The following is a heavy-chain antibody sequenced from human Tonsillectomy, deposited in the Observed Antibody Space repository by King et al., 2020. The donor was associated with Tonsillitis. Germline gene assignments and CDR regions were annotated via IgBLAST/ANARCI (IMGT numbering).Heavy chain of an antibody. Sequence: VQLQQWGAGLLKPSETLSLTCAVYGGSFSGYYWNWIRQPPGKGLEWSGEINHSGSTTYNPSLKRRVTISVDTSKNQFSLRLSSVTAADTAVYYCARGGPSRGWSYFDYWGQGNLVTVSS. CDR2: INHSGST. V-gene: IGHV4-34*01. CDR3: ARGGPSRGWSYFDY. J-gene: IGHJ4*02. CDR1: GGSFSGYY. D-gene: IGHD6-19*01.